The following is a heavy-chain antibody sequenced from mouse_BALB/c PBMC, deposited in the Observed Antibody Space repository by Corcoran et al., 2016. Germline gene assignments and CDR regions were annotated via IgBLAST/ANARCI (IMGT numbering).Heavy chain of an antibody. CDR2: INPNNGGT. D-gene: IGHD2-4*01. V-gene: IGHV1-18*01. Sequence: EVQLQQSGPELVKPADSVKISCKTSGYTFTEYTMYWVKQSHGRRLERIGGINPNNGGTSYNQKFKGKATLTVVKSSSTAYMELRSLTSADSAVYYCARRDYDRNAMDYWGQGTSVTVSS. CDR1: GYTFTEYT. J-gene: IGHJ4*01. CDR3: ARRDYDRNAMDY.